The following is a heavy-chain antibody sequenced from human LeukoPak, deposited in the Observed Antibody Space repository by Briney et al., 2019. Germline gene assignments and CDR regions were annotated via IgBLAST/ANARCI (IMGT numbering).Heavy chain of an antibody. CDR3: AKDRLTTVVMGYLDY. Sequence: PGGSLRLSCAASGFTFSNYNMHWVRQAPGKGLEWVAFIRYDGSNKYYADSVKGRLTISRDNSKNTLYLQMNNLRTEDTAEYYCAKDRLTTVVMGYLDYWGQGTLVTVSS. V-gene: IGHV3-30*02. CDR2: IRYDGSNK. CDR1: GFTFSNYN. D-gene: IGHD4-23*01. J-gene: IGHJ4*02.